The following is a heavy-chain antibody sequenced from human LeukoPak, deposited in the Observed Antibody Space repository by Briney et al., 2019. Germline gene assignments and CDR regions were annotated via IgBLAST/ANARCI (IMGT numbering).Heavy chain of an antibody. V-gene: IGHV1-69*13. Sequence: SVKVSCKASGGTFISYAISWVRQAPGQGLEWMGGIIPIFGTANYAQKFQGRVTITADESTSTAYMELSSLRSEDTAVYYCARDVTGTAYYYYYYGMDVWGQGTTVTVSS. CDR3: ARDVTGTAYYYYYYGMDV. J-gene: IGHJ6*02. CDR2: IIPIFGTA. D-gene: IGHD1-20*01. CDR1: GGTFISYA.